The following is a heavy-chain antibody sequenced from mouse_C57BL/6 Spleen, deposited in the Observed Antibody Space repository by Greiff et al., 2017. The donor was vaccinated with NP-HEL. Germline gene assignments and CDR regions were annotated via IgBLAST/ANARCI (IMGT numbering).Heavy chain of an antibody. CDR3: ARSREDYHAMDY. V-gene: IGHV1-64*01. CDR1: GYTFTSYW. J-gene: IGHJ4*01. Sequence: VKLQQPGAELVKPGASVKLSCKASGYTFTSYWMHWVKQRPGQGLEWIGMIHPNSGSTNYNEKFKSKATLTVDKSSSTAYMQLSSLTSEDSAVFYCARSREDYHAMDYWGQGTSVTVSS. CDR2: IHPNSGST.